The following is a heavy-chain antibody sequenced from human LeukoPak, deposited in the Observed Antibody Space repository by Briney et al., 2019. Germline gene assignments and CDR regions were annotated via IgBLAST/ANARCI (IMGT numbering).Heavy chain of an antibody. CDR1: GFTFSSYA. Sequence: GGSLRLSCAASGFTFSSYAMSWVRQAPGKGLEWVSYISSSGSTIYYADSVKGRFTISRDNAKNSLYLQMNSLRAEDTAVYYCAREILYYYYYYYMDVWGKGTTVTVSS. J-gene: IGHJ6*03. V-gene: IGHV3-48*04. D-gene: IGHD2-8*01. CDR2: ISSSGSTI. CDR3: AREILYYYYYYYMDV.